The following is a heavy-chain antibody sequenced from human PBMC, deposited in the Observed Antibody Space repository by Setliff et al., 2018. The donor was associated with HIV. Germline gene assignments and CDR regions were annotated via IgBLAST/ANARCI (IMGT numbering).Heavy chain of an antibody. D-gene: IGHD3-16*01. CDR1: GGSFSSYY. CDR2: INHSGST. Sequence: TLSLTCAVYGGSFSSYYWSWIRQPPGRGLEWIGKINHSGSTNYNPSLKSRVTISVDTSKNQFSLKVSSVTAADTAVYYFPRDPSLITHRRYFDSWGQGTLVTVSS. J-gene: IGHJ4*02. CDR3: PRDPSLITHRRYFDS. V-gene: IGHV4-34*01.